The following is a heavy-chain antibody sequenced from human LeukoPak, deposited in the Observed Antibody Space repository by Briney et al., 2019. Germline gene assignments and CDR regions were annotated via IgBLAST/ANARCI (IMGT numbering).Heavy chain of an antibody. D-gene: IGHD5-18*01. CDR3: ASQLYGYGAKSPFDY. CDR2: IYTSGST. Sequence: SQTLSLTCTVSGGSISSGSYYWSWIRQPAGKGLEWIGRIYTSGSTNYNPSLKSRVTISVDTSKNQFSLKLSSVTAADTAVYYCASQLYGYGAKSPFDYWGQGTLVTVSS. J-gene: IGHJ4*02. V-gene: IGHV4-61*02. CDR1: GGSISSGSYY.